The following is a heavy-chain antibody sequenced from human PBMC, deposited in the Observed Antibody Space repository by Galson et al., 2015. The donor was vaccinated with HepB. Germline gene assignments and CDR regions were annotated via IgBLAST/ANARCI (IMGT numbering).Heavy chain of an antibody. D-gene: IGHD5-12*01. Sequence: SLRLSCAASGFTFSSYAMNWVRQAPGKGLEWVSGIGVNDGSIYYANSVKGRFTISRDNSKNTLYLQVNGLRVEDKAIYYCAKGRPERPPEHRGYDLPDYWGQGTLVTVSS. CDR3: AKGRPERPPEHRGYDLPDY. J-gene: IGHJ4*02. V-gene: IGHV3-23*01. CDR2: IGVNDGSI. CDR1: GFTFSSYA.